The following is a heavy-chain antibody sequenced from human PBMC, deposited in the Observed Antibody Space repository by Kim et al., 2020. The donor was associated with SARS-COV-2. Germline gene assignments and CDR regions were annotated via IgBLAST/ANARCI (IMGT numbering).Heavy chain of an antibody. V-gene: IGHV3-23*03. D-gene: IGHD2-21*02. J-gene: IGHJ4*02. CDR2: FYSGGSCT. Sequence: GGSLRLSCAASGFTFSSYAMSWVRQAPGKGLECVSVFYSGGSCTYYADSVKGRFTISRDNSKNALYLQMNSLRAEDTAVYYCAKEMWRGGNSPPDYWGQGTLVTVSS. CDR1: GFTFSSYA. CDR3: AKEMWRGGNSPPDY.